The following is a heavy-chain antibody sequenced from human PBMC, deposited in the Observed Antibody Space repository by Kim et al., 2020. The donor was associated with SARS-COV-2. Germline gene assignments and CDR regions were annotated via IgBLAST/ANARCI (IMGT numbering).Heavy chain of an antibody. V-gene: IGHV5-51*01. D-gene: IGHD6-13*01. CDR3: ARAYSSSWLEYFQH. Sequence: SPSFQGQVTISADKSISTAYLQWSSLKASDTAMYYCARAYSSSWLEYFQHWGQGTLVTVSS. J-gene: IGHJ1*01.